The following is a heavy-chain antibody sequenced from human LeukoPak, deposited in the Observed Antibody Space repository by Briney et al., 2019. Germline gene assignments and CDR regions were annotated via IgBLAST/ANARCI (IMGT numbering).Heavy chain of an antibody. J-gene: IGHJ4*02. V-gene: IGHV3-23*01. CDR2: ISGSGGST. Sequence: GGSLRLSCAASGFTFSSYAMSWVRQAPGKGLEWVSAISGSGGSTYYADSVKGRFTISRDNSKNTLYLQMNSLRPEDTAVYYCAKDQEVPAAGTWGSIDYWGQGTLVTVSS. CDR1: GFTFSSYA. D-gene: IGHD6-13*01. CDR3: AKDQEVPAAGTWGSIDY.